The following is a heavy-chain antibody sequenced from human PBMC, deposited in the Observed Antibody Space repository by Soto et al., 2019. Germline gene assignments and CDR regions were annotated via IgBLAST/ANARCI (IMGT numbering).Heavy chain of an antibody. D-gene: IGHD3-22*01. CDR3: ARDLESYYSDRGSYYYANWLDP. Sequence: GGSLRLSCTASGFTFSSYEMIWVRQAPGKGLEWVSYISSSGSTISYADSVKGRFTISRDNAKNSLYLQMNSLRAEDTASYYCARDLESYYSDRGSYYYANWLDPWGQGTLVTVSS. CDR1: GFTFSSYE. CDR2: ISSSGSTI. V-gene: IGHV3-48*03. J-gene: IGHJ5*02.